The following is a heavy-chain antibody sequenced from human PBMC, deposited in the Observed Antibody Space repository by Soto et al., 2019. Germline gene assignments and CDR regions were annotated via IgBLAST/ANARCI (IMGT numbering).Heavy chain of an antibody. D-gene: IGHD3-16*02. V-gene: IGHV3-23*01. J-gene: IGHJ5*02. CDR3: AKDHSYIWGSYRPNWFDL. CDR1: GFPFSSYA. CDR2: ISGSGGST. Sequence: CAASGFPFSSYAMSCVRQAPGKGLEWVSAISGSGGSTYYADSVKGRFTISRDNSKNTLYLQMNSLRAEDTAVYYCAKDHSYIWGSYRPNWFDLWGQGTLVTSPQ.